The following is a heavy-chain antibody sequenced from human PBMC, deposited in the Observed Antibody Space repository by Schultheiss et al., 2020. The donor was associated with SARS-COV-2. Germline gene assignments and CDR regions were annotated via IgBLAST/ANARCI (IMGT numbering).Heavy chain of an antibody. J-gene: IGHJ4*02. CDR1: GYSISSGYY. CDR3: ARVYGDYDAYYFDY. CDR2: VYYSGST. V-gene: IGHV4-38-2*02. D-gene: IGHD4-17*01. Sequence: SETLSLTCTVSGYSISSGYYWGWIRQSPGKGLEWIGYVYYSGSTNYNPSLKSRVTISVDTSKNQFSLKLSSVTAADTAVYYCARVYGDYDAYYFDYWGQGTLVTVSS.